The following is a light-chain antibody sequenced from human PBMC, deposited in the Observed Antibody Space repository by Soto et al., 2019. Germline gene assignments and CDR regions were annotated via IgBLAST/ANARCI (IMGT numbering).Light chain of an antibody. CDR2: DAS. V-gene: IGKV1-5*01. CDR3: QQSYSVPHT. CDR1: QSISFW. Sequence: DIQMTQSPSTLSASVGDRVTITCRSSQSISFWLAWYQQKPGKAPKLLIYDASTLYSGVPSRFSGSRSGTEFTLTISSLQPDDFATFYCQQSYSVPHTFGQGTKVEI. J-gene: IGKJ2*01.